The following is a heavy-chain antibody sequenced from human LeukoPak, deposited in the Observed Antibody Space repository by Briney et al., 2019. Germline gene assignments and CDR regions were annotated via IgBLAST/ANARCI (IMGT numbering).Heavy chain of an antibody. Sequence: GGSLRLSCAASGFTFSDYYMSWIRQAPGKGLECVSYIIISGSTIYYADSVKGRFTVSRDNAKSSLYLQMNNLRAEDTAVYYCARVPYYFGSGSTMGVFDYWGQGTLVTVSS. CDR3: ARVPYYFGSGSTMGVFDY. D-gene: IGHD3-10*01. V-gene: IGHV3-11*01. CDR1: GFTFSDYY. J-gene: IGHJ4*02. CDR2: IIISGSTI.